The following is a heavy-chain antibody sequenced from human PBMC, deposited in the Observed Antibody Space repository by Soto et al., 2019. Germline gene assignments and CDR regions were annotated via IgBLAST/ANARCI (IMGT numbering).Heavy chain of an antibody. J-gene: IGHJ6*02. CDR2: ISYDGSNK. V-gene: IGHV3-30-3*01. CDR1: GFTFSSYA. CDR3: ARSVAALNTYYYYGMDV. D-gene: IGHD2-15*01. Sequence: GGSLRLSCAASGFTFSSYAMHWVRQAPGKGLEWVAVISYDGSNKYYADSVKGRFTISRDNSKNTLYLQMNSLRAEDTAVYYCARSVAALNTYYYYGMDVWGQGTTVTVSS.